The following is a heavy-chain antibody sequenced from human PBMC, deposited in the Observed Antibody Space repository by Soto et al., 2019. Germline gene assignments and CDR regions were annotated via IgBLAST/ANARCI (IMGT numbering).Heavy chain of an antibody. V-gene: IGHV4-59*08. CDR1: SGSISSYY. CDR2: VYYIGST. D-gene: IGHD4-17*01. J-gene: IGHJ4*02. CDR3: ARGLLYFDY. Sequence: SETLSLTCTVSSGSISSYYWSWIRQPPGKGLEWNGYVYYIGSTNYNPSLKSRVTISVDTSKNQFSLMLSSVTAADTAVYYCARGLLYFDYWGQGTLVTVSS.